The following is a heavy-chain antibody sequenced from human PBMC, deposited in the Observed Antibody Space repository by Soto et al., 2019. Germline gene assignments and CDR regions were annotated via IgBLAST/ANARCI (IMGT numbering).Heavy chain of an antibody. CDR1: GGSFSGYY. CDR3: ARGVMSNYGRWYYYMDV. V-gene: IGHV4-34*01. Sequence: SETLSLTCAVYGGSFSGYYWSWIRQPPGKGLEWIGEINHSGSTNYNPSLKSRVTISVDTSKNQFSLKLSSVTAADTAVYYCARGVMSNYGRWYYYMDVWGKGTTVTVSS. J-gene: IGHJ6*03. CDR2: INHSGST. D-gene: IGHD4-4*01.